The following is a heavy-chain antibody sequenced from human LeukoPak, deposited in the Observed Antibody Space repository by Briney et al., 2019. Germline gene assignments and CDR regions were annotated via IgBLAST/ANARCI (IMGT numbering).Heavy chain of an antibody. Sequence: GGSLSLACAASGFTFSSYGLHWVRQAPGKGLEWVAFIRYDGSNNYYADSVKGRFTISRDNSKNTLYLQMNSLRAEDTAVYYCAKVPPAHDILTGTLVYWGQGTLVTVSS. CDR3: AKVPPAHDILTGTLVY. CDR1: GFTFSSYG. CDR2: IRYDGSNN. D-gene: IGHD3-9*01. J-gene: IGHJ4*02. V-gene: IGHV3-30*02.